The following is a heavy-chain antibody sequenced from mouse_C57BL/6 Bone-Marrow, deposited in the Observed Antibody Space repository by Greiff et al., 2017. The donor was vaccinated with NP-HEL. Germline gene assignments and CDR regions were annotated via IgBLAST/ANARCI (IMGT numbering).Heavy chain of an antibody. D-gene: IGHD2-4*01. V-gene: IGHV10-1*01. J-gene: IGHJ4*01. CDR1: GFSFNTYA. Sequence: EVMLVESGGGLVQPKGSLKLSCAASGFSFNTYAMNWVRQAPGKGLEWVARIRSKSNNYATYYADSVKDRFTISRDDSESMLYLQMNNLKTEDTAMYYCVRGLRRRSYAMDYWDQGTSVTVSS. CDR2: IRSKSNNYAT. CDR3: VRGLRRRSYAMDY.